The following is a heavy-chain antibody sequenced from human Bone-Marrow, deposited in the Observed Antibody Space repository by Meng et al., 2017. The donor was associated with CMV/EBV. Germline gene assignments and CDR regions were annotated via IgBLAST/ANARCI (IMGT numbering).Heavy chain of an antibody. CDR1: GYSISSGYY. CDR3: ARGPTFRNWNNFFDY. D-gene: IGHD1/OR15-1a*01. CDR2: INHSGST. V-gene: IGHV4-38-2*02. J-gene: IGHJ4*02. Sequence: SETLSLTCTVSGYSISSGYYWGWIRQPPGKGLEWIGEINHSGSTNYNPSLMSRVTISVAASKNEFSLNLSSVTAADTAVYFCARGPTFRNWNNFFDYWGQGILVTVSS.